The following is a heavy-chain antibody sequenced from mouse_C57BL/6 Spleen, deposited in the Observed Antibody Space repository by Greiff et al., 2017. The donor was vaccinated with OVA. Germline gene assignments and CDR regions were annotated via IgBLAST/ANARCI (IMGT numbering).Heavy chain of an antibody. CDR3: ARGDWSYWYFDV. Sequence: EVMLVESGGGLVQPGGSLSLSCAASGFTFTDYYMSWVRQPPGKALEWLGFIRNKANGYTTEYSASVKGRFTISRDNSQSILYLQMKALRAEDSATYYCARGDWSYWYFDVWGTGTTVTVSS. CDR2: IRNKANGYTT. V-gene: IGHV7-3*01. D-gene: IGHD3-3*01. J-gene: IGHJ1*03. CDR1: GFTFTDYY.